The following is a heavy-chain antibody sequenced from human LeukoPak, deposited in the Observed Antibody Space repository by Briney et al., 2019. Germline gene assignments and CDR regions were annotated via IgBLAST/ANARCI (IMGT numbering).Heavy chain of an antibody. Sequence: GGSLRLSCAASGFTFSSYGMHWVRQAQGKGLEWVAVISYDGSNKYYADSVKGRFTISRDNSKNTLYLQMNSLRAEDTAVYYCATQEARYFDYWGQGTLVTVSS. CDR1: GFTFSSYG. J-gene: IGHJ4*02. CDR2: ISYDGSNK. V-gene: IGHV3-30*03. CDR3: ATQEARYFDY.